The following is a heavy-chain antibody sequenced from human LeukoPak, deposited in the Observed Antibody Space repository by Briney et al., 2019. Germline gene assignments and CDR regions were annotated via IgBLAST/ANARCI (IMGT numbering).Heavy chain of an antibody. Sequence: GGSLRLSCAASGFTFSSYGMHWVRQAPGKGLEWVAVISYDGSNKYYADSVKGRFTISRDNSKNTLYLQMNSLRAEDTAVYYCAKDRGSSWCDYWGQGTLVTVSS. CDR2: ISYDGSNK. V-gene: IGHV3-30*18. CDR1: GFTFSSYG. D-gene: IGHD6-13*01. CDR3: AKDRGSSWCDY. J-gene: IGHJ4*02.